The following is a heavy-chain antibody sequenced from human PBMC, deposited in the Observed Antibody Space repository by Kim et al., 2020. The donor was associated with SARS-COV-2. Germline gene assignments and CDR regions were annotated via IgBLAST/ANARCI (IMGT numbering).Heavy chain of an antibody. Sequence: GESLKISCKASGYTFTNYWITWVRQMPGKGLECVGRIEPSDSYTNHNPSFQGHVTISVDKSISTAYLQWSSLEASDTAMYYCARYSYGYFQWLDPWGQGTLVTVFS. D-gene: IGHD5-18*01. V-gene: IGHV5-10-1*01. CDR2: IEPSDSYT. J-gene: IGHJ5*02. CDR3: ARYSYGYFQWLDP. CDR1: GYTFTNYW.